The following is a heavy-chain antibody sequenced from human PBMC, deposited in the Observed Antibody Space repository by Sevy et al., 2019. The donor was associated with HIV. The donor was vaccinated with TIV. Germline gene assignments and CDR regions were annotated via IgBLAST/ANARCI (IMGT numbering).Heavy chain of an antibody. CDR1: GGSMIGYF. D-gene: IGHD2-15*01. CDR2: IYHTGNT. Sequence: SETLSLTCTVSGGSMIGYFWSWIRQPPGKGLEWIGYIYHTGNTNYSPSLKSRLTISVDTSKNQFSLNLNSVTAADAAVSYCARHFISATSVFESWGQGTLVTVSS. V-gene: IGHV4-59*08. J-gene: IGHJ4*02. CDR3: ARHFISATSVFES.